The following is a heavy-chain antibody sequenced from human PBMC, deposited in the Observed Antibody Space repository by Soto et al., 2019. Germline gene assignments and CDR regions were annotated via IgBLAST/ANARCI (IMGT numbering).Heavy chain of an antibody. J-gene: IGHJ4*02. CDR3: AHLSSGDYDRLQSFDY. V-gene: IGHV2-5*01. CDR1: GFSLSTSGVA. D-gene: IGHD4-17*01. CDR2: IYWNDYS. Sequence: QITLQESGPTLVKPTQTLTLTCIFSGFSLSTSGVAVGWIRQPPGKALEWLALIYWNDYSHYNPSLKSRLTITKDTSKNQVVLTMTNMDPVDTATYYCAHLSSGDYDRLQSFDYWGQGTLVTVSS.